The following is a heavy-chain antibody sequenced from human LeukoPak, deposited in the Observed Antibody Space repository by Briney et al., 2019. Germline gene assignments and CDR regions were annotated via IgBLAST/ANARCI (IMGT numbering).Heavy chain of an antibody. D-gene: IGHD6-13*01. V-gene: IGHV3-21*01. CDR2: ISSSSSYI. J-gene: IGHJ1*01. Sequence: GGSLRLSCAASGFTFSSYSMNWVRQAPGKGLEWVSSISSSSSYIYYADSVKGRFTISRDNAKNSLYLQMNSLRAEDTAVYYCARDPILYSSSWPAEYFQHWGQGTLVTVSS. CDR3: ARDPILYSSSWPAEYFQH. CDR1: GFTFSSYS.